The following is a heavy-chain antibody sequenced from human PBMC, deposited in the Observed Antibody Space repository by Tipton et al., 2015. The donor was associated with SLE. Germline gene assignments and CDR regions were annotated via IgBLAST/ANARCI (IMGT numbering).Heavy chain of an antibody. CDR1: GFTFTTYA. CDR3: TSDPTGYSSGWYPTFFVY. D-gene: IGHD6-19*01. CDR2: IRSKPYGGTT. V-gene: IGHV3-49*04. Sequence: SLRLSCAASGFTFTTYAMSWVRQAPEKGLEWVGFIRSKPYGGTTEYAASVKGRFTISRDDSKRIAYLQMNSLKTDDTAVYYCTSDPTGYSSGWYPTFFVYWGRGTLVTASS. J-gene: IGHJ4*02.